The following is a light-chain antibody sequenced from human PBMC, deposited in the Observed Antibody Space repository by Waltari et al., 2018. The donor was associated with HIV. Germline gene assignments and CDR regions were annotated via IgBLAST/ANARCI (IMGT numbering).Light chain of an antibody. CDR2: KDS. CDR1: AVTKQY. J-gene: IGLJ2*01. CDR3: QSADCCCVYFVV. V-gene: IGLV3-25*03. Sequence: DLTQPPSVSVPPGQTATISWTGDAVTKQYGYWYQKKAGQAPVLLINKDSEWLSGIPQRFSGSSSVTSLTLTTNGLRAADEAEYYCQSADCCCVYFVVFGVVTTLTVL.